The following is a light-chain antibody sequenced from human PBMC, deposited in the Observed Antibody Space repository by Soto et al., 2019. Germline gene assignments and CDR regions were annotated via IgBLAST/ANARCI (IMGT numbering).Light chain of an antibody. Sequence: QSALTQPASVSGSPGQSITISCTGTSSDVGDYNYVSWYQQRPGKVPKLIIYEVNNRPSGVSNRFSGSKSGNTASLTISGLQAEDEADYYCGSYTSTNSGVVFGGGTSSPS. J-gene: IGLJ2*01. CDR3: GSYTSTNSGVV. CDR2: EVN. V-gene: IGLV2-14*01. CDR1: SSDVGDYNY.